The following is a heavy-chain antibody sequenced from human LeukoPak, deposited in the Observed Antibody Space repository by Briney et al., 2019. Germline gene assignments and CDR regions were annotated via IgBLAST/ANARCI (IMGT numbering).Heavy chain of an antibody. CDR2: INPNSGGT. J-gene: IGHJ4*02. D-gene: IGHD3-3*01. CDR3: ARDRRITIFGVVIRRGDY. V-gene: IGHV1-2*02. CDR1: GYTFTGYY. Sequence: GASVKVSCKASGYTFTGYYMHWLRQAPGQGLEWMGWINPNSGGTNYAQKFQGRVTMTRDTSISAAYMELSRLRSDDTAVYYCARDRRITIFGVVIRRGDYWGQGTLVTVSS.